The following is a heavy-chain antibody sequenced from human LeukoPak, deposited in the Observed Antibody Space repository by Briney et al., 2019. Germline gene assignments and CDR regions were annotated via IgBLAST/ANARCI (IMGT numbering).Heavy chain of an antibody. Sequence: GGSLRPSCAASGFTFSSYSMNWVRQAPAKGLEWVSSISSSSSYIYYADSVKGRFTISRDNAKNSLYLQMNSLRAEDTAVYYCARDYYDSSGYLDYWGQGTLVTVSS. CDR2: ISSSSSYI. D-gene: IGHD3-22*01. CDR1: GFTFSSYS. J-gene: IGHJ4*02. CDR3: ARDYYDSSGYLDY. V-gene: IGHV3-21*01.